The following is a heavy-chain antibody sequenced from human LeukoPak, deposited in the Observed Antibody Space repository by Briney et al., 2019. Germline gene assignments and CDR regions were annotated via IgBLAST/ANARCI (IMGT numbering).Heavy chain of an antibody. D-gene: IGHD6-19*01. V-gene: IGHV3-11*03. CDR3: ARSRGAGPGAYFDY. CDR1: GFTFGDDY. Sequence: RGFLRLSSAVPGFTFGDDYMSWIRQAPGQGLEWVSYISNSGSYTNYADSVEGRFTISRDNAENSLYLQMNSLRAEDTAVYYCARSRGAGPGAYFDYWGQGTLVTVTS. J-gene: IGHJ4*02. CDR2: ISNSGSYT.